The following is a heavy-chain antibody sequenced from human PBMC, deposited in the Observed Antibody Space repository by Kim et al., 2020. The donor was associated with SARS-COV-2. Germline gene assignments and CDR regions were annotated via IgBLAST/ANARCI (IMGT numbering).Heavy chain of an antibody. CDR1: GFTFSDYY. CDR2: ISSSSSYT. Sequence: GGSLRLSCAASGFTFSDYYMSWIRQAPGKGLEWVSYISSSSSYTNYADSVKGRFTISRDNAKNSLYLQMNSLRAEDTAVYYCARDWGEGGATPHTIFDYWGQGTLVTVSS. J-gene: IGHJ4*02. D-gene: IGHD1-26*01. CDR3: ARDWGEGGATPHTIFDY. V-gene: IGHV3-11*06.